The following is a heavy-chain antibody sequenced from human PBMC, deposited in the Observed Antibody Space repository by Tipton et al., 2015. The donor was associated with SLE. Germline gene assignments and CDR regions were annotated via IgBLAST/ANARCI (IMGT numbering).Heavy chain of an antibody. V-gene: IGHV3-30*02. Sequence: SLRLSCVASGFTYSGYAMHWVRQAPGKGLEWMAFIRADGSNKDYADSVKGRFTISRDNSKNTLYLQMNRLRVEDTAVYYCAGGTGAYFDHWGQGTLVTVSS. CDR2: IRADGSNK. D-gene: IGHD3-16*01. CDR1: GFTYSGYA. CDR3: AGGTGAYFDH. J-gene: IGHJ4*02.